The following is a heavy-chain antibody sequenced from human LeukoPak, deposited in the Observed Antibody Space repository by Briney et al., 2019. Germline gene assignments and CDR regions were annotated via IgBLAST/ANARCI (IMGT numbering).Heavy chain of an antibody. CDR3: ARGLSGYDSNYFDY. CDR2: ISYSGST. V-gene: IGHV4-59*01. Sequence: TSETLSLTCTVSGGSISTYYWNWIRQSPGKGLEWIGYISYSGSTNYNPSLKSRVTISVDTSKDQFSLKLSSVTAADTAVYYCARGLSGYDSNYFDYWGQGTLVTVSS. D-gene: IGHD5-12*01. J-gene: IGHJ4*02. CDR1: GGSISTYY.